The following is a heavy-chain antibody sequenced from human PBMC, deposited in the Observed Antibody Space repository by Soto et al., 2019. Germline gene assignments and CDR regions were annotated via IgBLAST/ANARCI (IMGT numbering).Heavy chain of an antibody. CDR1: GFTFSNYW. J-gene: IGHJ6*02. CDR3: AKGRSYYYYGVDV. Sequence: GGSLRLSCAASGFTFSNYWMSWVRQAPGKGLEWVANIKQDGSEEYYVDSVKGRFTISRDNSKSTLYLQMNSLRAEDTALYYCAKGRSYYYYGVDVWGQGTTVTVSS. CDR2: IKQDGSEE. V-gene: IGHV3-7*03.